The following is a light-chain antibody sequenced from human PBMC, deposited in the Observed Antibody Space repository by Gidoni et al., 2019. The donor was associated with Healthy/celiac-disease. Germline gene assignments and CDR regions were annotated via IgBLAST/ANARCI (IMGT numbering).Light chain of an antibody. CDR2: EGS. CDR1: SSDVGSYNL. Sequence: QSALTQPASVSGSPGQSLTISCTGTSSDVGSYNLVSWYQQHPGKAPKLMIYEGSKRPSGVSNRFSGSKSGNTASRTISGLQAEDEADYYCCSYAGRNVVFGGGTKLTVI. J-gene: IGLJ2*01. V-gene: IGLV2-23*01. CDR3: CSYAGRNVV.